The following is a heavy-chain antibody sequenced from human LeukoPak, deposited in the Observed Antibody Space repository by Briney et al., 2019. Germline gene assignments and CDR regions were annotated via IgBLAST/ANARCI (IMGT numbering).Heavy chain of an antibody. J-gene: IGHJ4*02. V-gene: IGHV1-24*01. CDR3: ATYSSNWYGGGFCDY. D-gene: IGHD6-13*01. Sequence: ASVKVSCKVSGNSHTELSMHWVRQAPGKGLEWMGGSDPEDGEIIYAQKFQGRLTITSDTSASTAYMELSSLRSEDTSVYYCATYSSNWYGGGFCDYWGQGTLVTVSS. CDR1: GNSHTELS. CDR2: SDPEDGEI.